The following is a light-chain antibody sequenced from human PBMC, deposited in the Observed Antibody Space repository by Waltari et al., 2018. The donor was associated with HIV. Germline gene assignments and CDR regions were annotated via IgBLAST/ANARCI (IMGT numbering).Light chain of an antibody. Sequence: QSALTQPASVSGSPGQSITISCTGTSSDVGSYNLVSWYQQHPGKAPKLMIYEVSKRHSGVSNRFSGSKSGNTASLTISGLQAEDEADYYCCSYAGSSGYVFGTGTKVTVL. CDR3: CSYAGSSGYV. J-gene: IGLJ1*01. V-gene: IGLV2-23*02. CDR2: EVS. CDR1: SSDVGSYNL.